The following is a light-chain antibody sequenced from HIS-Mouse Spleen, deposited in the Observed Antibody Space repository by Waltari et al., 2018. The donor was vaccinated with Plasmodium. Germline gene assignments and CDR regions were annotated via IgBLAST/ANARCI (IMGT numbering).Light chain of an antibody. CDR2: EGS. CDR3: CSYAGSSTWV. J-gene: IGLJ3*02. CDR1: SSDVGCYNL. Sequence: QSALTQPASVSGSPGQSITISCTGTSSDVGCYNLVSWYQQHPGKAPKVLIYEGSKRPSGVSKRFSGSKSGNTASLTISGLQAEDEADYYCCSYAGSSTWVFGGGTKLTVL. V-gene: IGLV2-23*01.